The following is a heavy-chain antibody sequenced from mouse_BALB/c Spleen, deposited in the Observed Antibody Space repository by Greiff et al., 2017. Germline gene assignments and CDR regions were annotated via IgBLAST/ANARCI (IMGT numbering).Heavy chain of an antibody. V-gene: IGHV2-6-7*01. D-gene: IGHD1-2*01. J-gene: IGHJ3*01. CDR2: IWGDGST. CDR3: ARDRGYCGPAGFAY. Sequence: VQLQQSGPGLVAPSPSLSITCTASGFSFTGYGVNWVRQPPGKGLEWLGMIWGDGSTDYNSALKSSLSISKDNSKGQVFLKMNSLQTDDTARYYCARDRGYCGPAGFAYWGQGTLGTVSA. CDR1: GFSFTGYG.